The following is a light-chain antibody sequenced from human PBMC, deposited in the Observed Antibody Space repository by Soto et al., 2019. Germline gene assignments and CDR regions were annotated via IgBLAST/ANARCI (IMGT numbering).Light chain of an antibody. CDR3: QQYDNLPSLT. J-gene: IGKJ4*01. CDR1: QDISNY. Sequence: DIQMTQSPSSLSASVGDRVTITCQASQDISNYLYWYQQKPGKAPKLLIYDASNWETGVPSRFSGSGSGTDFTFTISSLQPEDIATYYCQQYDNLPSLTFGGGTKVEIK. CDR2: DAS. V-gene: IGKV1-33*01.